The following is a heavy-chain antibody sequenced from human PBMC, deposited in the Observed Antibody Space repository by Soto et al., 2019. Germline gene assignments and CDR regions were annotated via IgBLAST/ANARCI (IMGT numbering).Heavy chain of an antibody. CDR2: MYNTGST. D-gene: IGHD2-21*02. CDR1: GGSISGYY. Sequence: SETLSLTCTVSGGSISGYYWSWIRQPPGKGLEWIGYMYNTGSTVYNPSFKSRVTISVDTSKNQFSLKLNSVTAADTAVYYCARDLWGYCGTDCYPLDVWSQGTTVNVSS. CDR3: ARDLWGYCGTDCYPLDV. J-gene: IGHJ6*02. V-gene: IGHV4-59*01.